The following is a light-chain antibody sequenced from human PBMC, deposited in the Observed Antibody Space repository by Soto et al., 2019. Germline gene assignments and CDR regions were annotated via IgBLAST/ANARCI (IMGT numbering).Light chain of an antibody. CDR1: SSDVGGYNY. V-gene: IGLV2-14*01. CDR2: DVS. CDR3: TSYTSSSTIL. Sequence: QSALTQPASVSGSPGQSITISCTGTSSDVGGYNYVSWYQQHPGKAPKLMIYDVSNRPSGASNRFSGSKSGNTASLTISGLQAEDEADYYCTSYTSSSTILFGGGTQLTV. J-gene: IGLJ2*01.